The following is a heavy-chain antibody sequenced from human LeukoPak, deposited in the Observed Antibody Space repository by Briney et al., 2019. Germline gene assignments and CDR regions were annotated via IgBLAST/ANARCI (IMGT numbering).Heavy chain of an antibody. CDR1: GGSISSYY. J-gene: IGHJ4*02. D-gene: IGHD6-19*01. CDR2: IYYSGST. V-gene: IGHV4-59*12. CDR3: AREKRSSGWYYYFDS. Sequence: SETLSLTCTVSGGSISSYYWSWIRQPPGKGLEWIGYIYYSGSTNYNPSLKSRVTISVDTSKNQFSLKLSSVTAADTAVYYCAREKRSSGWYYYFDSWGQGTLVTVSS.